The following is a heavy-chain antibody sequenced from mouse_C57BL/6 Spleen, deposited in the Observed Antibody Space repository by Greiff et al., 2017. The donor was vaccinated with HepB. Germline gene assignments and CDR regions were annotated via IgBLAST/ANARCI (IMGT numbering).Heavy chain of an antibody. CDR1: GYTFTDYY. J-gene: IGHJ4*01. D-gene: IGHD1-1*01. V-gene: IGHV1-76*01. CDR2: IYPGSGNT. Sequence: QVQLKQSGAELVRPGASVKLSCKASGYTFTDYYINWVKQRPGQGLEWIARIYPGSGNTYYNEKFKGKATLTAEKSSSTAYMQLSSLTSEDSAVYFCARLDGSRGTYYAMDYWGQGTSVTVSS. CDR3: ARLDGSRGTYYAMDY.